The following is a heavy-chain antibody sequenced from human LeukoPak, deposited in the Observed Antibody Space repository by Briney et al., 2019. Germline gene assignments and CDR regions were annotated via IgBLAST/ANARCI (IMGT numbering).Heavy chain of an antibody. CDR2: IYPGDSDT. Sequence: GKSLKISCKGSGYSFTSYWIGWVRQMPGKGLEWMGIIYPGDSDTRYSPSFQGQVTISADKSISTAYLQWSSLKASDTAMYYCASYYGSGSYYHEPYDAFDIWGQGTMVTVSS. J-gene: IGHJ3*02. D-gene: IGHD3-10*01. V-gene: IGHV5-51*01. CDR1: GYSFTSYW. CDR3: ASYYGSGSYYHEPYDAFDI.